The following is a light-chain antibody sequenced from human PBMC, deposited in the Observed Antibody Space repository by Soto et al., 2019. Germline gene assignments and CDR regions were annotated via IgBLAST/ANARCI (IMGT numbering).Light chain of an antibody. CDR3: QKRSNWPIT. V-gene: IGKV3-11*01. CDR2: DAS. CDR1: QSVSSY. Sequence: EIVLTPSPATLSLSPVERATLSCRASQSVSSYLAWYQQKPGQAPRLLIYDASNRATGIPARFSGSGSGTDFTLTISSLEPEDFAVYYCQKRSNWPITCGQGTRLEIK. J-gene: IGKJ5*01.